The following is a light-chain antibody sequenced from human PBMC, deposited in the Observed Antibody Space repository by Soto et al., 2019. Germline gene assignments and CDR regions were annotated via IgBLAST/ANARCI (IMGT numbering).Light chain of an antibody. Sequence: EFVLTQSPATLSLSPGERATLSCRASQSVSSYLAWYQQKPGQAPRLLIYDASNRATGIPDRFSGGGSGTDFTLTISRLEPEDFAVYYCQQFSSYPLTFGGGTMVDIK. V-gene: IGKV3-11*01. CDR2: DAS. J-gene: IGKJ4*01. CDR1: QSVSSY. CDR3: QQFSSYPLT.